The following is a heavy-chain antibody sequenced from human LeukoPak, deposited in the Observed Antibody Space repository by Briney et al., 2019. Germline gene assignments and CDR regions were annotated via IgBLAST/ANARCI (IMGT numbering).Heavy chain of an antibody. CDR1: GGSISSGGYY. J-gene: IGHJ4*02. V-gene: IGHV4-61*08. CDR2: IYYSGST. CDR3: ARFWDYDILTGYFDY. Sequence: SQTLSLTCTVSGGSISSGGYYWSWIRQPPGKGLEWIGYIYYSGSTNYNPSLKSRVTISVDTSKNQFSLKLSSVTAADTAVYYCARFWDYDILTGYFDYWGQGTLVTVSS. D-gene: IGHD3-9*01.